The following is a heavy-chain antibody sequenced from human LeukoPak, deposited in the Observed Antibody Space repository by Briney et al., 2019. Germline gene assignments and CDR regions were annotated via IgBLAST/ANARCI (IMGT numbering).Heavy chain of an antibody. Sequence: GGSLRLFCAVSGFTFSNVWMSWVRQAPGKGLEWVGRIRRKIDGGATDYAAPVKGRFTISRDDSKSTLYLQMNSLKTEDTAMYYCATPAAGPGAEYSLYWGQGTLVIVSS. CDR2: IRRKIDGGAT. D-gene: IGHD6-13*01. J-gene: IGHJ1*01. CDR1: GFTFSNVW. V-gene: IGHV3-15*01. CDR3: ATPAAGPGAEYSLY.